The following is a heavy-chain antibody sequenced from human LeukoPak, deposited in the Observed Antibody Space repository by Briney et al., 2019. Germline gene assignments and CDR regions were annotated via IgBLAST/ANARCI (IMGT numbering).Heavy chain of an antibody. CDR1: GYTFISYD. CDR2: MNPNSGNT. D-gene: IGHD3-10*01. V-gene: IGHV1-8*01. J-gene: IGHJ4*02. Sequence: ASAKVSCKASGYTFISYDINWVRQAAGQGREWMGWMNPNSGNTGYAQKFQGRGTMTRNTSISTAYMELSSLRSEDTAVYYCARGQKSALTYGSGTYAYYFDYWGQGTLVTVSS. CDR3: ARGQKSALTYGSGTYAYYFDY.